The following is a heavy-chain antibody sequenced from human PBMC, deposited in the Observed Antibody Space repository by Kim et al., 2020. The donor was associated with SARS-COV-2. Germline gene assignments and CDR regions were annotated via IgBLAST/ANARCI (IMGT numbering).Heavy chain of an antibody. V-gene: IGHV4-39*07. D-gene: IGHD3-16*01. CDR2: SGST. Sequence: SGSTYYHPSLKRRVTISVDTSKSQFSLKLNSVTAADTAVYYCARDGGDGYWGQGTLVTVSS. CDR3: ARDGGDGY. J-gene: IGHJ4*02.